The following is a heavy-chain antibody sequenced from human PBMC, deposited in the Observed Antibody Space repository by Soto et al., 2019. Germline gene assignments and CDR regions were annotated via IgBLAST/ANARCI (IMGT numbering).Heavy chain of an antibody. D-gene: IGHD5-18*01. CDR2: ISSSSTYT. CDR3: AREDVDTTMVYFDY. CDR1: GFTLSDYY. V-gene: IGHV3-11*06. J-gene: IGHJ4*02. Sequence: QVQLVESGGGLVKPGGSLRLSCAASGFTLSDYYMSWIRQAPGKGLEWVSDISSSSTYTNSADSVKGRFTISRDNAKKSLYLQMNSLRAEDTAVYYCAREDVDTTMVYFDYWGQGTLVTVSS.